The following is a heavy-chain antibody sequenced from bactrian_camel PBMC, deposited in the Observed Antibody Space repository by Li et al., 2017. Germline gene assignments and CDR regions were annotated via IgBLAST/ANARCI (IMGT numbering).Heavy chain of an antibody. V-gene: IGHV3S1*01. D-gene: IGHD6*01. Sequence: VQLVESGGGLVQPGGSLRLSCAGSGFTFSANWMHWVRQAPGKGLEWVSHISTVSMLGSTYADSVKGRFTISRDNAKNTLYLHLNSLKTEDTAMYYCAAGYGGSWLDYWGQGTQVTV. CDR1: GFTFSANW. CDR2: ISTVSMLGST. J-gene: IGHJ4*01. CDR3: AAGYGGSWLDY.